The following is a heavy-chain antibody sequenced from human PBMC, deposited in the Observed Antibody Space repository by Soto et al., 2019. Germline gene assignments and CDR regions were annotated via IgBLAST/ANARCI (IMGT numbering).Heavy chain of an antibody. CDR3: ARVRTTVTSPFDF. Sequence: GGSLRLSCAASGFTFSSYSMNWVRQAPGKGLEWVSYTRSSSSTIYYADSVKGRFTISRDNAKNSLYLQMNSLRAEDTAVYYCARVRTTVTSPFDFWGQGTLVTVSS. CDR1: GFTFSSYS. CDR2: TRSSSSTI. D-gene: IGHD4-17*01. J-gene: IGHJ4*02. V-gene: IGHV3-48*01.